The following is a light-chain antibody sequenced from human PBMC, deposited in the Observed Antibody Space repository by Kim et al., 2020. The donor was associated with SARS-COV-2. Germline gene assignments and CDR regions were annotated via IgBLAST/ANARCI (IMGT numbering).Light chain of an antibody. CDR3: QVYETSPPAYT. J-gene: IGKJ2*01. CDR2: GAA. Sequence: ERATLPCRASQTISRNYLAWFRQKPGQAPRLLIFGAAARASGTPDRFRGSGSGTDFALTISRLEPEDFAIYYCQVYETSPPAYTFGRGTKLEIK. CDR1: QTISRNY. V-gene: IGKV3-20*01.